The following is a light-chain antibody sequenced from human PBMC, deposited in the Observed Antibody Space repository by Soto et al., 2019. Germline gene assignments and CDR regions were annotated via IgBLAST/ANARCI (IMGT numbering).Light chain of an antibody. Sequence: QSALTQPGSVSGSPGQSITISCTGTSSDVGGYNYVSWYQQHPGKAPKFMIYDVSNRPSGVSNRFSGSKSGNTASLTISGLQAEEEADYYCCSYTTSNTRQIVFGTGTKVTVL. CDR1: SSDVGGYNY. J-gene: IGLJ1*01. CDR3: CSYTTSNTRQIV. V-gene: IGLV2-14*01. CDR2: DVS.